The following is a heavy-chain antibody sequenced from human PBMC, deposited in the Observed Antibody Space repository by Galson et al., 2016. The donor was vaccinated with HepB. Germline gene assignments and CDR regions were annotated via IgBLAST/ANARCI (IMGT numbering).Heavy chain of an antibody. J-gene: IGHJ4*02. CDR1: GGAISNWC. V-gene: IGHV4-4*07. CDR3: ATGGGAFDY. D-gene: IGHD2-21*01. Sequence: SETLSLTCTVSGGAISNWCWNWIRQPAGNELEWIGRFCTHENTKYNPSLKSRVTMSIDTSKYQFSLKLNSVTAADTAVYYCATGGGAFDYWGQGTLVTVSS. CDR2: FCTHENT.